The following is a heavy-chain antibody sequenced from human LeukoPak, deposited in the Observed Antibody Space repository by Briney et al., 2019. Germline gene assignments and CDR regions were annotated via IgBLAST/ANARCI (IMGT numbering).Heavy chain of an antibody. D-gene: IGHD3-10*01. CDR1: GFTFSSYL. Sequence: GGSLRLSCAASGFTFSSYLMHWVRQARWKGLVLVSRINSEGSSTIYADSVKGRFTISKDNAKNTLYLQMNSLTAEDTAVYYCATSRGPNWFDPWGQGTLVTVSS. CDR3: ATSRGPNWFDP. J-gene: IGHJ5*02. V-gene: IGHV3-74*01. CDR2: INSEGSST.